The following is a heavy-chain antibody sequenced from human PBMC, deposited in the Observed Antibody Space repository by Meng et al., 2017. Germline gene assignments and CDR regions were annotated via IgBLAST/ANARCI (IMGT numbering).Heavy chain of an antibody. V-gene: IGHV3-7*01. CDR1: GFTFSSYW. CDR2: IKQDGSEK. D-gene: IGHD2/OR15-2a*01. CDR3: ARVRASLGPTTADY. Sequence: GESLKISCAASGFTFSSYWMSWVRQAPGKGLEWEANIKQDGSEKYYVDSVKGRFTISRDNAKNSLYLQMNSLRAEDTAVYYCARVRASLGPTTADYWGQGTLVTVSS. J-gene: IGHJ4*02.